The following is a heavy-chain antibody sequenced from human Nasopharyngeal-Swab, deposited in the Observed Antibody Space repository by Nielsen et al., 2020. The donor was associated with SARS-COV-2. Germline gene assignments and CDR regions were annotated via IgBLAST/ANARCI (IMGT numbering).Heavy chain of an antibody. D-gene: IGHD2-15*01. CDR3: ASTPGSPLWRYFDC. V-gene: IGHV3-66*01. CDR2: IYTGGST. CDR1: GFTVSTNY. J-gene: IGHJ4*02. Sequence: GESLKISCAASGFTVSTNYMSWVRQTPGKGLEWVSIIYTGGSTYYADSVKGRFTISRDSSKNTLYLHMNSLRAEDTAIYYCASTPGSPLWRYFDCWGQGALVTVSS.